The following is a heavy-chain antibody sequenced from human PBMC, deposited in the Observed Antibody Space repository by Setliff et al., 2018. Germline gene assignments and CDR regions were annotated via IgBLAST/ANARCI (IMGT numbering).Heavy chain of an antibody. Sequence: PGGSLRLSCAASGVTVSAYDMSWVRQAPGKGLEWVSVIYTGGTRHFADSVKGRFTVFRDNSKNTLYLQMSSLRPDDAAMYYCARDQFRNSGGLYCWGQGTLVTVSS. CDR2: IYTGGTR. J-gene: IGHJ4*02. CDR1: GVTVSAYD. D-gene: IGHD1-7*01. CDR3: ARDQFRNSGGLYC. V-gene: IGHV3-53*05.